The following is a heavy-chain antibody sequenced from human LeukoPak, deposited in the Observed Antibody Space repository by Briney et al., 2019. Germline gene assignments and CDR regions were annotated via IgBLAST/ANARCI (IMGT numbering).Heavy chain of an antibody. CDR3: ARAMVRGVITISIDY. J-gene: IGHJ4*02. Sequence: ASVKVSCKASGYTFTGYYMHWVRQAPGQGLEWMGWINPNSGGTNYAQKFQGRVTMTRDTSISTAYMELSRLRSDDTAVYYCARAMVRGVITISIDYWGQGTLVTVSS. V-gene: IGHV1-2*02. D-gene: IGHD3-10*01. CDR1: GYTFTGYY. CDR2: INPNSGGT.